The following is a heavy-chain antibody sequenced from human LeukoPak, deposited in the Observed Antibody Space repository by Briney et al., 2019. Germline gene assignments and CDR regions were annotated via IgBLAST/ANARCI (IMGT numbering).Heavy chain of an antibody. CDR1: GGSISSYY. D-gene: IGHD6-13*01. V-gene: IGHV4-59*08. Sequence: PSETPSLTCTVSGGSISSYYWSWIRQPPGKGLEWIGYIYYSGSTNYNPSLKSRVTISVDTSKNQFSLKLSSVTAADTAVYYCAGTGIAAAGPYYYGMDVWGQGTTVTVSS. CDR2: IYYSGST. CDR3: AGTGIAAAGPYYYGMDV. J-gene: IGHJ6*02.